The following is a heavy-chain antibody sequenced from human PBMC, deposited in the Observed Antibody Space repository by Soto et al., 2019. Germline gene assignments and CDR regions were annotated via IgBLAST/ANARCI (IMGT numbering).Heavy chain of an antibody. CDR1: GFSFPNAW. Sequence: PGGSLRLSCEGSGFSFPNAWMSWVRRAPGKGLEWVAYISQDGTEKNFADSVKGRFTISRDNAKNSLFLQMDSLRVEDTAVYHCARGLGWFDPWGQGTQVTVSS. J-gene: IGHJ5*02. CDR2: ISQDGTEK. V-gene: IGHV3-7*01. CDR3: ARGLGWFDP.